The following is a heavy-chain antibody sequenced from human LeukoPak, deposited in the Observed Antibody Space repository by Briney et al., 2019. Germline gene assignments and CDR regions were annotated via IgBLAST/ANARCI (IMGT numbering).Heavy chain of an antibody. CDR2: IWYDGSNK. CDR3: ARSSSRKSWFDP. V-gene: IGHV3-33*01. J-gene: IGHJ5*02. Sequence: GGSLRLSCAASGFTFSSYGMHWVRQAPGKGLEWVAVIWYDGSNKYYADSVKGRFTISRDNSKNTLYLQMNSLRAEDTAVYYCARSSSRKSWFDPWGQGALVTVSS. CDR1: GFTFSSYG. D-gene: IGHD6-6*01.